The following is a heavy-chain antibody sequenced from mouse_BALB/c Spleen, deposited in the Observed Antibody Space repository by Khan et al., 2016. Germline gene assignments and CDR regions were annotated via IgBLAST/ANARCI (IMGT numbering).Heavy chain of an antibody. CDR1: GYTFTGYV. CDR2: IYPGSGST. D-gene: IGHD2-10*01. J-gene: IGHJ2*01. V-gene: IGHV1-77*01. CDR3: ARAYYGNELGFDY. Sequence: VELVESGPELVKPGASVKMSCKASGYTFTGYVITWVKQRTGQGLEWIGEIYPGSGSTYYNEKFKGKATLTADKSSNTAYMQLSSLTSEDSAVYFCARAYYGNELGFDYWGQGTTLTVSS.